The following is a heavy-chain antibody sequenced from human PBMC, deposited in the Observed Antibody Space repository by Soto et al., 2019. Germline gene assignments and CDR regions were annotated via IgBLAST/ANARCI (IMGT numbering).Heavy chain of an antibody. Sequence: GESLKISCAASGFTFSSYGMHWVRQAPGKGLEWVAVIWYDGSNKYYADSVKGRFTISRDNSKNTLYLQMNSLRAEDTAVYYCARDGGYSYGYGFDYWGQGTLVTVSS. CDR3: ARDGGYSYGYGFDY. CDR2: IWYDGSNK. J-gene: IGHJ4*02. V-gene: IGHV3-33*01. D-gene: IGHD5-18*01. CDR1: GFTFSSYG.